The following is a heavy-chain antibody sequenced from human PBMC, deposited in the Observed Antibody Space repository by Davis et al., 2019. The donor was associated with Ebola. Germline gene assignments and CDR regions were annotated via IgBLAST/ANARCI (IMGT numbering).Heavy chain of an antibody. Sequence: GESLKISCAASGFTFTSYAMSWARQAPAKALEWVTLISGDGGSTYYADSVKGRFTISRDNSKNSLYLQMNSLRTEDTALYYCAKDIGITIFGVVIRHSNYYYGMDVRGQGNTVNVAS. CDR1: GFTFTSYA. V-gene: IGHV3-43*02. CDR2: ISGDGGST. D-gene: IGHD3-3*01. J-gene: IGHJ6*02. CDR3: AKDIGITIFGVVIRHSNYYYGMDV.